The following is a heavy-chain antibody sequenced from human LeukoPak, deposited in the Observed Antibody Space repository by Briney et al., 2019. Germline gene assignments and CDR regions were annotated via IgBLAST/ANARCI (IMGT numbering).Heavy chain of an antibody. D-gene: IGHD6-19*01. J-gene: IGHJ5*02. CDR2: INHSGST. CDR3: ARSQARLGWFDP. CDR1: GGSFSGYY. V-gene: IGHV4-34*01. Sequence: PSETLSLTCAVYGGSFSGYYWSWIRQPPGKGLEWIGEINHSGSTNYNPSLKSRLTISVDTSKNQFSLKLSSVTAADTAVYYCARSQARLGWFDPWGQGALVTVPS.